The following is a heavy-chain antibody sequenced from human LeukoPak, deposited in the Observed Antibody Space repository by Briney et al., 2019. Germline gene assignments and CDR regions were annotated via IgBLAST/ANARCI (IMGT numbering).Heavy chain of an antibody. D-gene: IGHD2-2*01. J-gene: IGHJ2*01. Sequence: GGSLRLSCAASGFTFSSYAMHWVRQAPGKGLEWVAVISYDGSNKYYADSVKGRFTISRDNSKNTLYLQMNSLRAEDTAVYYCARVAGPYCSSPSCLYWYFDLWGRAPWSLSPQ. CDR3: ARVAGPYCSSPSCLYWYFDL. CDR1: GFTFSSYA. CDR2: ISYDGSNK. V-gene: IGHV3-30-3*01.